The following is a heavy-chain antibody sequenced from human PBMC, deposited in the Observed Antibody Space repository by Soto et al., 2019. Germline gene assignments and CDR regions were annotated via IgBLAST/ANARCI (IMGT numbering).Heavy chain of an antibody. CDR2: MNVNIGTA. CDR1: GYTFNTFD. CDR3: ARGTTWIQLWNNSGYDSNRYYYGMDV. J-gene: IGHJ6*02. V-gene: IGHV1-69*13. D-gene: IGHD5-18*01. Sequence: GASVKVSCKTSGYTFNTFDINWVRQTAGQGLEWIGWMNVNIGTANYAQKFQGRVTITADESTSTAYMELSSLRSEDTAVYYCARGTTWIQLWNNSGYDSNRYYYGMDVWGQGTTVTVSS.